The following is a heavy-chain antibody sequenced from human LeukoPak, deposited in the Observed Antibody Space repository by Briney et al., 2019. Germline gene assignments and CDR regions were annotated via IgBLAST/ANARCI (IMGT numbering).Heavy chain of an antibody. CDR1: GYTFTSYD. CDR3: ARGVRLLRYSGYDSTGAFDY. D-gene: IGHD5-12*01. CDR2: VNPNSGNT. J-gene: IGHJ4*02. Sequence: ASVKVSCKASGYTFTSYDINWVRQATGQGLEWMGWVNPNSGNTGYAQKFQGRVTMTRNTSISTAYMELSSLRSEDTAVYYCARGVRLLRYSGYDSTGAFDYWGQGTLVTVSS. V-gene: IGHV1-8*01.